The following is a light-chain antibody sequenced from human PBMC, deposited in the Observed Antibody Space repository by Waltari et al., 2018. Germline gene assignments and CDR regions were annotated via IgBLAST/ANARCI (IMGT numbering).Light chain of an antibody. CDR3: QSYDSLSGSM. CDR1: SSNNGAGYT. CDR2: CYT. J-gene: IGLJ3*02. Sequence: QSVLTQPPSVAGAPGQRVTISCPGRSSNNGAGYTVHWYQHLPGKVPRVLIYCYTHRPSGVPLPFSGSKSGPSAYLAIPGLHAEDEATYYCQSYDSLSGSMFGGGTKLTVL. V-gene: IGLV1-40*01.